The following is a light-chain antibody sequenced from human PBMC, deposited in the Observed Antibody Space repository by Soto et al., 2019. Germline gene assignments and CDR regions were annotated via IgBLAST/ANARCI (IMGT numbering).Light chain of an antibody. J-gene: IGKJ1*01. CDR3: QQSYSTPWT. CDR2: DAS. V-gene: IGKV1-39*01. CDR1: QSISTY. Sequence: DIPMTQSPSSLSASVGDRVTITCRASQSISTYLNWYQQKPGKAPKLLIYDASSLQSGVPSRFSGSGSGTDFTLTISSLQPEDFGTYCCQQSYSTPWTFGQGTKVEIK.